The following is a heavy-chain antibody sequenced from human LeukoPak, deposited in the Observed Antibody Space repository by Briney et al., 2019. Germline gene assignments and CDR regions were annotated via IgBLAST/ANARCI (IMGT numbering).Heavy chain of an antibody. Sequence: SETLSLTCAVSGGSISSSNWWSWVRQPPGKGLEWIGEIYHSGSTNYNPSLKSRVTISVDKSKNQFSLKLSSVTAADTAVYYCASLPAVAAGTMRAWGQGTLVTVSS. CDR1: GGSISSSNW. V-gene: IGHV4-4*02. CDR3: ASLPAVAAGTMRA. CDR2: IYHSGST. D-gene: IGHD6-13*01. J-gene: IGHJ5*02.